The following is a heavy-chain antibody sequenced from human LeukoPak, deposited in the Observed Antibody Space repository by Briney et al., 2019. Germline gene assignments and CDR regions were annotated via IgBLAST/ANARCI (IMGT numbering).Heavy chain of an antibody. Sequence: SQTLSLTCTVSGGSISSGSYYWSWIRQPAGKGLEWIGRIYSSGSTNYNPSLKSRVTISVDTTKNPFSLKLSSVTAADTAVYYCARESDYYYYYMDVWGKRTTVTVSS. CDR3: ARESDYYYYYMDV. J-gene: IGHJ6*03. V-gene: IGHV4-61*02. CDR1: GGSISSGSYY. CDR2: IYSSGST.